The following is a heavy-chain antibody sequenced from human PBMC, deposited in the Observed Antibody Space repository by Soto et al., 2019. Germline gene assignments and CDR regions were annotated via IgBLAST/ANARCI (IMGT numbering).Heavy chain of an antibody. Sequence: PGGSLRLSCAASGFTFSDYYMSWIRQAPGKGLEWVSYISSSGSTIYYADSVKGRFTISRDNAKNSLYLQMNSLRAEDTAVYYCARARDYYGSGSYFPAFDIWGQGTMVTVSS. CDR1: GFTFSDYY. V-gene: IGHV3-11*01. D-gene: IGHD3-10*01. J-gene: IGHJ3*02. CDR3: ARARDYYGSGSYFPAFDI. CDR2: ISSSGSTI.